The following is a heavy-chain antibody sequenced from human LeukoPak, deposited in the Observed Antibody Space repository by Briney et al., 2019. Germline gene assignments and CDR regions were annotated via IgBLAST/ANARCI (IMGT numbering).Heavy chain of an antibody. CDR1: GFTFSAYY. CDR3: AKDTSAWWYHRAYMNV. D-gene: IGHD2-15*01. J-gene: IGHJ6*03. V-gene: IGHV3-23*01. Sequence: GGSLRLSCAASGFTFSAYYMSWVRQAPGGGLEWVSAISGSGDTTFHADSVKGRFTTSRDNSKNTLSLQMSGLRVEDSAVYFCAKDTSAWWYHRAYMNVWGTGTTVTVSS. CDR2: ISGSGDTT.